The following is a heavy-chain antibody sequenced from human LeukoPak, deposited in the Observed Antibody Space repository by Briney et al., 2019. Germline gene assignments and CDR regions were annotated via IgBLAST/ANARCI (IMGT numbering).Heavy chain of an antibody. CDR3: ARGLGGSGSYFLTFDY. D-gene: IGHD1-26*01. Sequence: ASVKVSCKASGYTFTSYSINWVRRAPGQGREWMGWISAYNGNTKYAQKLQGRVTMTTDTSTSTAYMELRSLRSDDTAVYYCARGLGGSGSYFLTFDYWGQGTLVTVSS. CDR2: ISAYNGNT. V-gene: IGHV1-18*01. CDR1: GYTFTSYS. J-gene: IGHJ4*02.